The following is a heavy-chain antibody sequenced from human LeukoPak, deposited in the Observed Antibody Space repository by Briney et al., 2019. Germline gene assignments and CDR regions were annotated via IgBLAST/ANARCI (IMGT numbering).Heavy chain of an antibody. Sequence: GASVKVSCKASGYTFTSYDINWVRRATGQGLEWMGWMNPNSGNTGYAQKFQGRVTMTRNTSISTAYMELSSLRSEDTAVYYCCAPTGGGIAVAGTPYYYYMDVWGKGTTVTVSS. V-gene: IGHV1-8*01. CDR3: CAPTGGGIAVAGTPYYYYMDV. D-gene: IGHD6-19*01. CDR2: MNPNSGNT. J-gene: IGHJ6*03. CDR1: GYTFTSYD.